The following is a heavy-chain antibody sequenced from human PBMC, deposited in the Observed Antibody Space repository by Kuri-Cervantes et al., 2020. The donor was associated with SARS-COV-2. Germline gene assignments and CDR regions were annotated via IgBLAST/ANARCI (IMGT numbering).Heavy chain of an antibody. CDR1: GYTFTSYA. Sequence: AFVKVSCKASGYTFTSYAMHWVRQAPGQRLEWMGWINAGNGNTKYSQKFQGRVTITRDTSASTAYMELSSLRSEDTAVYYCARGGDFWYFYYSMDVWGQGTTVTVSS. V-gene: IGHV1-3*01. CDR3: ARGGDFWYFYYSMDV. J-gene: IGHJ6*02. D-gene: IGHD3-3*01. CDR2: INAGNGNT.